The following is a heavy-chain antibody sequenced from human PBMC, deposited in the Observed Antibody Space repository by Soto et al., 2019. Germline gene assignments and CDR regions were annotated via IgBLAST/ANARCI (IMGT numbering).Heavy chain of an antibody. CDR1: GYTFTSYG. CDR2: ISAYNGNT. CDR3: ARWGDCSSTSCHDAFDI. J-gene: IGHJ3*02. D-gene: IGHD2-2*01. V-gene: IGHV1-18*01. Sequence: QVQLVQSGAEVKKPGASVKVSCKASGYTFTSYGISWVRQAPGQGLEWMGWISAYNGNTNYAQKLQGRVTMTTDTSTSTVYMELRSLRSDDTAVYYCARWGDCSSTSCHDAFDIWGQGTMVTVSS.